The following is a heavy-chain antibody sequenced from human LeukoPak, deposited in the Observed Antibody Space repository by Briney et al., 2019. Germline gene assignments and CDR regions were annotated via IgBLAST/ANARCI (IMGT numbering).Heavy chain of an antibody. J-gene: IGHJ4*02. CDR3: ARGEGSMVRGVSFDY. V-gene: IGHV4-34*01. CDR2: INHSGST. CDR1: GGSFSGYY. D-gene: IGHD3-10*01. Sequence: PSETLSLTCAVYGGSFSGYYWSWIRQPPGKGLEWIGEINHSGSTNYNPSLKSRVTISVDTSKNQFSLKLSSVTAADTAVYYCARGEGSMVRGVSFDYWGQGTLVTVSS.